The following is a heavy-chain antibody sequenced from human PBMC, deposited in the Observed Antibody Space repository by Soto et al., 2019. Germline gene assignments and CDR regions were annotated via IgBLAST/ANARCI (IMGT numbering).Heavy chain of an antibody. J-gene: IGHJ4*02. CDR1: GYTFTSYG. CDR2: ISAYNGNT. V-gene: IGHV1-18*01. CDR3: ARDLDGDFDY. Sequence: GAPAKVSSKASGYTFTSYGISWVRQAPGQGLEWMGWISAYNGNTNYAQKLQGRVTMTTDTSTSTAYMELRSLRSDDTAVYYCARDLDGDFDYWGQGTLVTVSS.